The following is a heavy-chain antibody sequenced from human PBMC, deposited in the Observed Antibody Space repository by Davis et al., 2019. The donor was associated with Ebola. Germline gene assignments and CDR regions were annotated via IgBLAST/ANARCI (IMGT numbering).Heavy chain of an antibody. CDR3: AKDPGVAYYYYGMDV. D-gene: IGHD5-12*01. V-gene: IGHV3-30*18. J-gene: IGHJ6*02. Sequence: PGESLKISCAASGFTFSSYGMHWVRQAPGKGLEWVAVISYDGSNKYYADSVKGRFTISRDNSKNTLYLQMNSLRAEDTAVYYCAKDPGVAYYYYGMDVWGQGTTVTVSS. CDR2: ISYDGSNK. CDR1: GFTFSSYG.